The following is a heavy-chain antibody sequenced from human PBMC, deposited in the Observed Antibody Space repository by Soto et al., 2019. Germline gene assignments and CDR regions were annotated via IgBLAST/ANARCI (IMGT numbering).Heavy chain of an antibody. CDR2: ISYDGRNK. V-gene: IGHV3-30*03. CDR3: EASAVAGDALFDY. J-gene: IGHJ4*02. D-gene: IGHD6-19*01. Sequence: QVQLVESGGGVVQPGRSLRLSCAASGFTFSSYGMHWVRQAPGKGLEWVAVISYDGRNKYYADSVKGRFTISRDNSKNTLYLQMNSLRPGDTAVYYGEASAVAGDALFDYWGQGTLVTVSS. CDR1: GFTFSSYG.